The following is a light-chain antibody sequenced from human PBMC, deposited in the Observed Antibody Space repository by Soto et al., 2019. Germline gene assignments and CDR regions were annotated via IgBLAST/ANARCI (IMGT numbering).Light chain of an antibody. Sequence: EIVLLQSQDTLSLSPGERATLSCRASQSISTDLTGYQQRPCQAPRLLIYDPSYRPTGIPGRFSGSGSGTDFPLTISSLDPEDFVVYYCQQRTNRLPGTFGQGTRLEIK. CDR2: DPS. J-gene: IGKJ5*01. V-gene: IGKV3-11*01. CDR1: QSISTD. CDR3: QQRTNRLPGT.